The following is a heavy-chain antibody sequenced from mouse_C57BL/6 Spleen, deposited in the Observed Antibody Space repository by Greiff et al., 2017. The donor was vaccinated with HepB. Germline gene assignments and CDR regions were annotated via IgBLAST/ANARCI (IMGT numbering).Heavy chain of an antibody. CDR1: GFTFSSYA. D-gene: IGHD2-5*01. CDR3: AREDSTWYFDV. V-gene: IGHV5-4*01. J-gene: IGHJ1*03. Sequence: EVQRVESGGGLVKPGGSLKLSCAASGFTFSSYAMSWVRQTPEKRLEWVATISDGGSYTYYPDNVKGRFTISRDNAKNNLYLQMSHLQSDDTAMYYCAREDSTWYFDVWGTGTTVTVSS. CDR2: ISDGGSYT.